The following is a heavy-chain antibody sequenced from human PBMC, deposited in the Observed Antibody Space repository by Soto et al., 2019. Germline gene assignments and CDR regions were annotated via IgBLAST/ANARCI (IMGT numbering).Heavy chain of an antibody. CDR2: ISTWDGDI. CDR3: ARDYTITREDCFDP. J-gene: IGHJ5*02. D-gene: IGHD3-10*01. CDR1: GYTFSSHG. V-gene: IGHV1-18*01. Sequence: QVQLVQSGAEVKKPGASVKVSCKPSGYTFSSHGLSWVRQAPGQGLEWLGWISTWDGDINYSQKFQGRVTLTPDRAASTAYMELKSLRYEGTAVYYCARDYTITREDCFDPWGQGTLVIVSS.